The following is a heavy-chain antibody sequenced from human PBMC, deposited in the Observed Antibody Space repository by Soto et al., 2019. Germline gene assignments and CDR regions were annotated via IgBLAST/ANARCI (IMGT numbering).Heavy chain of an antibody. CDR1: GGSISSSSYY. Sequence: PSETLSLTCTVSGGSISSSSYYWGWIRQPPGKGLEWIGSIYYSGSTYYNPSLKSRVTISVDTSKNQFSLKLSSVTAADTAVYYCARLLGLRQSSYWGQGTLVTVSS. J-gene: IGHJ4*02. CDR2: IYYSGST. CDR3: ARLLGLRQSSY. D-gene: IGHD2-21*01. V-gene: IGHV4-39*01.